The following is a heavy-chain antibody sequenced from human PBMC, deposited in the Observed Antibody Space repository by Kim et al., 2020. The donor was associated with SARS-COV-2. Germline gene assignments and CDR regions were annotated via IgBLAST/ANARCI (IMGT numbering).Heavy chain of an antibody. CDR1: GFTFSSYG. CDR2: ISYDGSNK. V-gene: IGHV3-30*18. D-gene: IGHD6-19*01. J-gene: IGHJ6*02. Sequence: GGSLRLSCAASGFTFSSYGMHWVRQAPGTGLEWVAVISYDGSNKYSADSVKGRFTISRDNSKNTLYLQMNSLRAEDTAVYYCAKEISSGWFNYYYYGMDVWGQGTTVTVSS. CDR3: AKEISSGWFNYYYYGMDV.